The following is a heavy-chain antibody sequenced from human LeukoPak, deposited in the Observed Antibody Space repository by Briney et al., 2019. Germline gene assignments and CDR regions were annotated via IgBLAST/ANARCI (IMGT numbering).Heavy chain of an antibody. J-gene: IGHJ4*02. CDR2: INHSGST. Sequence: PSETLSLTFAVYGGSFSGYYWSWIRQPPGKGLEWIGEINHSGSTNYNPSLKSRVTISVDTSKNQFSLKLSSVTAADTAVYYCARGGWLRLSYWGQGTLVTVSS. CDR1: GGSFSGYY. V-gene: IGHV4-34*01. CDR3: ARGGWLRLSY. D-gene: IGHD5-12*01.